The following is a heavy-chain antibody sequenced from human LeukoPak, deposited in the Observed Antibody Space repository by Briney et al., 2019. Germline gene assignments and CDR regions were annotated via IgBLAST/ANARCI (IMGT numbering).Heavy chain of an antibody. Sequence: PGRSLRLSCAASGFTFSSYGMHWVRQAPGKGLEWVAVIWYDGSNKYYADSVKGRFTISRDNSKNTLYLQMNSLRAEDTAVYYCARGAVAGFFDYWGQGTLVTVSS. CDR2: IWYDGSNK. CDR3: ARGAVAGFFDY. CDR1: GFTFSSYG. V-gene: IGHV3-33*01. D-gene: IGHD6-19*01. J-gene: IGHJ4*02.